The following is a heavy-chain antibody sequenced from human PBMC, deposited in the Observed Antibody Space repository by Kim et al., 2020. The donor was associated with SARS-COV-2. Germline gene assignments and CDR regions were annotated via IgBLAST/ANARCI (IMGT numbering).Heavy chain of an antibody. CDR3: ATIPARGIVVVPAAIGWFDP. J-gene: IGHJ5*02. D-gene: IGHD2-2*01. CDR1: GYTLTELS. Sequence: ASVKVSCKVSGYTLTELSMHWVRQAPGKGLEWMGGFDPEDGETIYAQKFQGRVTMTEDTSTDTAYMELSSLRSEDTAVYYCATIPARGIVVVPAAIGWFDPWGQGTLVTVSS. V-gene: IGHV1-24*01. CDR2: FDPEDGET.